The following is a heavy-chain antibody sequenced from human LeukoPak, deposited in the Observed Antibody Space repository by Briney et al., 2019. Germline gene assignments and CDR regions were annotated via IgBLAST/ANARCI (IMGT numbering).Heavy chain of an antibody. CDR3: ARRERQPFDY. Sequence: SETLSLTCTVSGGSISSSSYYWGWIRQPPGKGLEWIVSIYYSGSTYYNPSLKSRVTISVDTSKNQFSLKLSSVTAADTAVYYCARRERQPFDYWGQGTLVTVSS. CDR1: GGSISSSSYY. D-gene: IGHD1-1*01. V-gene: IGHV4-39*01. J-gene: IGHJ4*02. CDR2: IYYSGST.